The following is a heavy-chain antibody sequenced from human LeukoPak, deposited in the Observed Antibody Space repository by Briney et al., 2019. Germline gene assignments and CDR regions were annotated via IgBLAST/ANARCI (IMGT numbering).Heavy chain of an antibody. CDR3: ARVRGYCSSTICYRYYFDY. CDR2: IYHSGST. Sequence: SETLSLTCTVSGYSISSGYYWGWIRQPPGKGLEWIGSIYHSGSTYYNPSLKSRVTISVDTSKNHFSLKLTSVTAADTAVHYCARVRGYCSSTICYRYYFDYWGQGTLDIVSS. CDR1: GYSISSGYY. V-gene: IGHV4-38-2*02. J-gene: IGHJ4*02. D-gene: IGHD2-2*01.